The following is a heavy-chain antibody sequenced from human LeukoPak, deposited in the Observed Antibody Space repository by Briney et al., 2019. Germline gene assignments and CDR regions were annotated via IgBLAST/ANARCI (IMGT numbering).Heavy chain of an antibody. CDR2: FDPEDGET. D-gene: IGHD3-9*01. V-gene: IGHV1-24*01. CDR1: GYTLTELS. CDR3: ARDGYDIGNWFDP. Sequence: ASVKVSCKVSGYTLTELSMHWVRQAPGKGLEWMGGFDPEDGETIYAQKFQGRVTMTRDTSISTAYMELSRLRSDDTAVYYCARDGYDIGNWFDPWGQGTLVTVSS. J-gene: IGHJ5*02.